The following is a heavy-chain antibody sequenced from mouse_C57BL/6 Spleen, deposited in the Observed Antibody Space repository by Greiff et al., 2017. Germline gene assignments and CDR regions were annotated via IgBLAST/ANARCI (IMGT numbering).Heavy chain of an antibody. CDR2: INPSSGYT. CDR3: ARWYDYDDGPDAMDY. V-gene: IGHV1-4*01. D-gene: IGHD2-4*01. J-gene: IGHJ4*01. CDR1: GYTFTSYT. Sequence: VKLMESGAELARPGASVKMSCKASGYTFTSYTMHWVKQRPGQGLEWIGYINPSSGYTKYNQKFKDKATLTADKSSSTAYMQLSSLTSEDSAVYYCARWYDYDDGPDAMDYWGQGTSVTVSA.